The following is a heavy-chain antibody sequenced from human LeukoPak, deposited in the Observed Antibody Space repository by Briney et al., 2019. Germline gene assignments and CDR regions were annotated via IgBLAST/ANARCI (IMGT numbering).Heavy chain of an antibody. D-gene: IGHD3-10*01. Sequence: ASVTVSCKASGYTFTSYGISWVRQAPGQGLERMGWISAYNGNTNYAQKLQGRVTMTTDTSTSTAYMELRSLRSDDTVVYYCARGFYGSGSYLLDYWGQGTLVTVSS. CDR3: ARGFYGSGSYLLDY. CDR1: GYTFTSYG. J-gene: IGHJ4*02. V-gene: IGHV1-18*01. CDR2: ISAYNGNT.